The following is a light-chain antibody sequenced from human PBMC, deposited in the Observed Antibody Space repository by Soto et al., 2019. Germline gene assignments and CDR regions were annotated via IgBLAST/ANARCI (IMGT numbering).Light chain of an antibody. CDR1: SANIGAGDD. J-gene: IGLJ2*01. V-gene: IGLV1-40*01. CDR3: QSYDSSLSVV. CDR2: GNS. Sequence: QSVLTQPPSVSGAPGQRVTISCTGCSANIGAGDDVHWYQQLLGTAPKLLIYGNSNRPSGVPDRFSGSKSGTSASLAITGLQAEDEADYYCQSYDSSLSVVFGGGTKLTVL.